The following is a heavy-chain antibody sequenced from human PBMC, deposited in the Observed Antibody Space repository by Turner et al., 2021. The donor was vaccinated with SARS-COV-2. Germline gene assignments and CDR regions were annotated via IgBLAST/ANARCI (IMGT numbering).Heavy chain of an antibody. CDR2: ISYDGNNQ. D-gene: IGHD1-26*01. J-gene: IGHJ4*02. Sequence: QVHLVESGGGVVQPGRSLRLSCAASGLTFSSYGMHWVRQAPGKGLEWVSIISYDGNNQDYADSVKGRITISRDNSKNTLYLQMNSLRAEDTAVYYCAKDRSFRGGTYLFDYWGQGTLVTVSS. CDR1: GLTFSSYG. CDR3: AKDRSFRGGTYLFDY. V-gene: IGHV3-30*18.